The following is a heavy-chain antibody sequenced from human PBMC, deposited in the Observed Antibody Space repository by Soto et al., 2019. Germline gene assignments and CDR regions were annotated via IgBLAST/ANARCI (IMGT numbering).Heavy chain of an antibody. J-gene: IGHJ3*02. D-gene: IGHD3-9*01. Sequence: QVTLKESGPVLVKPTETLTLTCTVSGFSLSNARMGVSWIRQPPGKALEWLAHIFSNDEKSYSTSRKRRLTISKDTSKSQVVLTMTNMDPVDTATYSCARFDHTDACDIWGQGTMVTVSS. CDR3: ARFDHTDACDI. V-gene: IGHV2-26*01. CDR2: IFSNDEK. CDR1: GFSLSNARMG.